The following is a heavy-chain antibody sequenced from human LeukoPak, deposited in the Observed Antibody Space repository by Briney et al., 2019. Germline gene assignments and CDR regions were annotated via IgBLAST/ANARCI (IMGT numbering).Heavy chain of an antibody. CDR3: ARVDSSSWYSEEN. J-gene: IGHJ4*02. CDR2: MNPNSGNT. Sequence: ASVKVSCKASGYTFTSYDINWVRQATGQGLEWMGWMNPNSGNTGYVQKFQGRVTMTRNTSISTAYMELSSLRSEDTAVYYCARVDSSSWYSEENWGQGTLVTVSS. CDR1: GYTFTSYD. V-gene: IGHV1-8*01. D-gene: IGHD6-13*01.